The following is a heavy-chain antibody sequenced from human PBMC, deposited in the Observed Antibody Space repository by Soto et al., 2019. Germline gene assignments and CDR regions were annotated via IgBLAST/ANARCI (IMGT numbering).Heavy chain of an antibody. CDR1: GGSISSSSYY. J-gene: IGHJ4*02. CDR3: TRISQQLVLNY. Sequence: QLQLQESGPGLVKPSETLSLTCTVSGGSISSSSYYWGWIRQPPGKGLEWIGSIYYSGSTYYNPSLTSRVTISVATPHTQFSLKLSSVHAADTAVYYCTRISQQLVLNYWGQGTLVTVSS. V-gene: IGHV4-39*01. CDR2: IYYSGST. D-gene: IGHD6-13*01.